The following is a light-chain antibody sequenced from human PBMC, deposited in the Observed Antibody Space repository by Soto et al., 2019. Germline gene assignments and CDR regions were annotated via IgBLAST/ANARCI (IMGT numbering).Light chain of an antibody. J-gene: IGLJ1*01. V-gene: IGLV3-21*02. CDR2: DDS. Sequence: SAELTHSPSVSVAPGHTARITCGGNNIGGKSVHWYQQKPGQAPVLVVYDDSDRPSGIPERFSGSNSVNTATLTISRVAAGDEADYYCQVWESGRGVFGTGTKVTVL. CDR3: QVWESGRGV. CDR1: NIGGKS.